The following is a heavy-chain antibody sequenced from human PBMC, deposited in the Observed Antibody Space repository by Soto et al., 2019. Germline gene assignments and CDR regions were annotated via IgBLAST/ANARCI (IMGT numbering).Heavy chain of an antibody. V-gene: IGHV3-23*01. D-gene: IGHD2-21*02. CDR1: GFSFSSLA. J-gene: IGHJ4*02. CDR3: AKDQTDVTLFDY. Sequence: PGGSLRLSCAASGFSFSSLAMSWARQASGKGLEWVSSISGRGVDTLYADSVKGRFTISRDNSRNTLYLQVNSLRAEDTAVYYCAKDQTDVTLFDYWGQGTLVTVSS. CDR2: ISGRGVDT.